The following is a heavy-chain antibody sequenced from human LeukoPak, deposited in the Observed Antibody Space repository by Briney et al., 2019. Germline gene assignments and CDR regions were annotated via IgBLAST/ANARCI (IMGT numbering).Heavy chain of an antibody. J-gene: IGHJ4*02. CDR1: GFTFSSYW. CDR2: INTDGTST. D-gene: IGHD3-3*01. V-gene: IGHV3-74*01. CDR3: ASLDFWSGSTPFDF. Sequence: GGSLRLSCAASGFTFSSYWIHWVRQAPGKGLVWVSRINTDGTSTTYADSVKGRFTISRHNAKNTLYLQMNGVRAEDTAVYYCASLDFWSGSTPFDFWGQGTLVTVSS.